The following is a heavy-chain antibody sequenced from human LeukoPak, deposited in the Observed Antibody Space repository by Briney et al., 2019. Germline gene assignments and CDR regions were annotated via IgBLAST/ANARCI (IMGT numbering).Heavy chain of an antibody. CDR3: ARVAAMTGTVIDY. J-gene: IGHJ4*02. D-gene: IGHD6-19*01. CDR2: IKQDGSEK. CDR1: GFTFTSYW. V-gene: IGHV3-7*01. Sequence: GGSLRLSCAASGFTFTSYWMSWVRQAPGKGLEWVANIKQDGSEKYYVDSVKGRFTISRDNAKNSLFLQMNSLRTEDTAVYYCARVAAMTGTVIDYWGQGTLVTVSS.